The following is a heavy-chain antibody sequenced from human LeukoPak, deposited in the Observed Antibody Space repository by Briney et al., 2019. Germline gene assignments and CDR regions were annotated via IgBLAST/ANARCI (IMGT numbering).Heavy chain of an antibody. CDR2: ISSSGSTI. D-gene: IGHD6-13*01. J-gene: IGHJ5*02. Sequence: GGSLRLSCAASGFTFSDYYMSWIRQAPGKGLEWVSYISSSGSTIYYADSVKGRFTISRDNAKNSLYLQMNSLRAEDTAVYYCASDEQLVENWFDPWGQGTLVTVSS. CDR1: GFTFSDYY. CDR3: ASDEQLVENWFDP. V-gene: IGHV3-11*01.